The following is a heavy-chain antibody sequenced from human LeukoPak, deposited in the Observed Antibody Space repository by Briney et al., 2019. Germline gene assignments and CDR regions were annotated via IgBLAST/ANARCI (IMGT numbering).Heavy chain of an antibody. J-gene: IGHJ4*02. CDR3: ARGGIAAAGPGPYYFDY. V-gene: IGHV4-34*01. CDR2: INHSGST. Sequence: KPSETLSLTCAVYGGSFSGYYWSWIRQPPGKGLEWIGEINHSGSTNYNPSLKSRVTISVDTSKNQFSLKLSSVTAADTAVYYCARGGIAAAGPGPYYFDYWVQGTLVTVSS. CDR1: GGSFSGYY. D-gene: IGHD6-13*01.